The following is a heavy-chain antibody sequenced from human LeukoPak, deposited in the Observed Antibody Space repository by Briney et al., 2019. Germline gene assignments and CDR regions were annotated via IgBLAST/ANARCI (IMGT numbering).Heavy chain of an antibody. J-gene: IGHJ3*02. CDR2: MKPNSGNT. D-gene: IGHD3-3*01. Sequence: ASETVSCNASGYTFTSNDINWVRQATGPGLEWMGWMKPNSGNTGYAQKFQGRVTITSNTSISPAYMELSSLRSEDTAVYYCARGAPAATFWCGYFFIYPDAFDIWGQGTMVTVSS. CDR3: ARGAPAATFWCGYFFIYPDAFDI. CDR1: GYTFTSND. V-gene: IGHV1-8*03.